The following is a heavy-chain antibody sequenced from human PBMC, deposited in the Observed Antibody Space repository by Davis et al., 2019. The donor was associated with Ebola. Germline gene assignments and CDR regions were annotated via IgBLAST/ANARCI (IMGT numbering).Heavy chain of an antibody. V-gene: IGHV1-2*02. J-gene: IGHJ5*02. CDR2: INPNSGGT. CDR3: ARRYCSSTSCYPENWFDP. Sequence: ASVKVSCKASGYTFTGYYMHWVRQAPGQGLEWMGWINPNSGGTNYAQKFQGRVTMTRDTSISTAYMELSRLRSDDTAVYYCARRYCSSTSCYPENWFDPWGQGTLVTVSS. D-gene: IGHD2-2*01. CDR1: GYTFTGYY.